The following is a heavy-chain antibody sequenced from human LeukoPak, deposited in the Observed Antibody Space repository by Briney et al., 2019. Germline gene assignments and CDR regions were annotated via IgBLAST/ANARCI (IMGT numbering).Heavy chain of an antibody. Sequence: PSETLSLTCTVSGGSISSSSYYWGWIRQPPGKGLEWIGSIYYSGNTYYNPSLKSRVTISVDTSKNQFSLKLSSVTAADTAVYYCARFAVAGTGGDYWGQGTLVTVSS. CDR1: GGSISSSSYY. J-gene: IGHJ4*02. CDR2: IYYSGNT. V-gene: IGHV4-39*07. D-gene: IGHD6-19*01. CDR3: ARFAVAGTGGDY.